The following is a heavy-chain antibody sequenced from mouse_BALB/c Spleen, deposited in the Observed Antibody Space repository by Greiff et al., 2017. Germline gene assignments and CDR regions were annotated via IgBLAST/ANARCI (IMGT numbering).Heavy chain of an antibody. CDR2: IDPENGNT. J-gene: IGHJ4*01. Sequence: VQLQQSGAELVRPGALVKLSCKASGFNIKDYYMHWVKQRPEQGLEWIGWIDPENGNTIYDPKFQGKASITADTSSNTAYLQLSSLTSEDTAVYYCARRDYDGDAMDYWGQGTSVTVSS. V-gene: IGHV14-1*02. CDR3: ARRDYDGDAMDY. D-gene: IGHD2-4*01. CDR1: GFNIKDYY.